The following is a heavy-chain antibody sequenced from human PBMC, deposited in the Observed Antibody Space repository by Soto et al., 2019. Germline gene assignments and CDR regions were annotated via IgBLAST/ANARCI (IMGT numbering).Heavy chain of an antibody. V-gene: IGHV3-21*01. CDR2: ISSSSSYI. Sequence: GGSLRLSCAASGFTFSSYSMNWVRQAPGKGLEWVSSISSSSSYIYYADSVKGRLTISRDNAKNSLYLQMNSLRAEDTAVYYCARDTAMPKRGYYYYYMDVWGKGTTVTVSS. CDR1: GFTFSSYS. CDR3: ARDTAMPKRGYYYYYMDV. J-gene: IGHJ6*03. D-gene: IGHD5-18*01.